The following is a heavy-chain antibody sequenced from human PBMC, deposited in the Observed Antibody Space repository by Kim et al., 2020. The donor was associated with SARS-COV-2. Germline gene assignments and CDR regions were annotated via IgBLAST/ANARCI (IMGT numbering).Heavy chain of an antibody. V-gene: IGHV3-53*01. Sequence: GGSLRLSCAASGFTVSSNFMSWVRQAPGKGLVWVSGFYNTGTTYSADSVAGRFTTSTDISKNTLYLQMNNLRAEDTTAYYCARDISTTFSTGLDVWGQGT. CDR1: GFTVSSNF. D-gene: IGHD3-3*02. J-gene: IGHJ6*02. CDR3: ARDISTTFSTGLDV. CDR2: FYNTGTT.